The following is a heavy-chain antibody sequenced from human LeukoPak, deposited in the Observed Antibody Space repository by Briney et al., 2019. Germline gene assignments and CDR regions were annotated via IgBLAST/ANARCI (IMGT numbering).Heavy chain of an antibody. D-gene: IGHD3-9*01. Sequence: SETLSLTCNVSGGSISSYYWSWIRQPPGKGLEWIGYIYYSGSTNYNPSLKSRVTISVDTSKNQFSLKLSSVTAADTAVYYCARGTRYFDWLARRGHYYYYGMDVWGQGTTVTVSS. CDR3: ARGTRYFDWLARRGHYYYYGMDV. CDR2: IYYSGST. J-gene: IGHJ6*02. V-gene: IGHV4-59*08. CDR1: GGSISSYY.